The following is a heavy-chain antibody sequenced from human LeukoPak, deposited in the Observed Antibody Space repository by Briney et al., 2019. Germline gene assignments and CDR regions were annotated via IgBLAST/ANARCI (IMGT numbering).Heavy chain of an antibody. J-gene: IGHJ3*02. CDR3: AFGYGDYAPDAFDI. D-gene: IGHD4-17*01. CDR1: GYTFTSYY. Sequence: GASVKVSCKASGYTFTSYYMHWVRQAPGQGLVWMGIINPSGGSTSYAQKFQGRVTMTRDTSTSTVYMELRSLRSDDTAVYYCAFGYGDYAPDAFDIWGQGTMVTVSS. V-gene: IGHV1-46*01. CDR2: INPSGGST.